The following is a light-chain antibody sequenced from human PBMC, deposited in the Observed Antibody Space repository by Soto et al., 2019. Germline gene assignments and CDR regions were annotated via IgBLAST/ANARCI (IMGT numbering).Light chain of an antibody. V-gene: IGLV2-8*01. Sequence: QSALTQPASVSGSPGQSISISCTGTSSDVGGYNYVSWYQHHPGKAPKLMIYDVSKRPSGVPDRFSGSKSGNTASLTISGLQAEDEADYYCCSYAGVDYVFGTGTKVTVL. J-gene: IGLJ1*01. CDR2: DVS. CDR3: CSYAGVDYV. CDR1: SSDVGGYNY.